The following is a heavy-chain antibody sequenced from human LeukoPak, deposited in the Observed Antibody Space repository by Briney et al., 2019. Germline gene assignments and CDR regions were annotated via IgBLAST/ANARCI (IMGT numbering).Heavy chain of an antibody. Sequence: SETLSLTCTVSGGSIRSYYWGWIRQPPGKGLEWIGYIHYSESTKYNPSLKSRVAMSVDTSKNQFSLKLSSVTAADTAVYYCASRSGSFSDALDIWGQGTLVTVSS. J-gene: IGHJ3*02. V-gene: IGHV4-59*08. CDR1: GGSIRSYY. CDR3: ASRSGSFSDALDI. CDR2: IHYSEST. D-gene: IGHD3-10*01.